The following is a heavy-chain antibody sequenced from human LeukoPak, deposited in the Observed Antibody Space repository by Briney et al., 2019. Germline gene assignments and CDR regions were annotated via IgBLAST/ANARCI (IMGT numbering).Heavy chain of an antibody. CDR2: IWYDGSNK. J-gene: IGHJ5*02. Sequence: GSLRLSCAASGFTFSSYGMHWVRQAPGKGLEWVAAIWYDGSNKYYADSVKGRFTISRDNSKNTLYLQMNSLRAEDTAVYYCARGAIAAAGTGGWFDPWGQGTLVTVSS. V-gene: IGHV3-33*01. D-gene: IGHD6-13*01. CDR1: GFTFSSYG. CDR3: ARGAIAAAGTGGWFDP.